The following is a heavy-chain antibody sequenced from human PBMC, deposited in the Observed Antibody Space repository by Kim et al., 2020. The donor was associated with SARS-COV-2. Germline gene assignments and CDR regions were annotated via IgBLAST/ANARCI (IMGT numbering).Heavy chain of an antibody. V-gene: IGHV4-59*01. CDR2: IYYGGST. D-gene: IGHD1-26*01. CDR3: ARDIVSAGDYYGVDV. J-gene: IGHJ6*02. Sequence: SETLSLTCTVSGGSISNYFWSWIRQPPGKGLEWIGYIYYGGSTSYNPSLKSRVTMSVDTSKNQFSLKLSSLTAADTAVYYCARDIVSAGDYYGVDVWGQGTTVTVSS. CDR1: GGSISNYF.